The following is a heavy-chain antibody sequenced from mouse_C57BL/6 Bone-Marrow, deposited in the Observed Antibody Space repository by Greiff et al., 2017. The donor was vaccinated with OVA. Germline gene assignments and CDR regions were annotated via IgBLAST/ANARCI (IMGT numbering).Heavy chain of an antibody. CDR2: INPSNGGT. CDR3: AREGTTVVATSWYFDV. D-gene: IGHD1-1*01. V-gene: IGHV1-53*01. J-gene: IGHJ1*03. CDR1: GYTFTSYW. Sequence: QVQLKQPGTELVKPGASVKLSCKASGYTFTSYWMHWVKQRPGQGLEWIGNINPSNGGTNYNEKFKSKATLTVDKSSSTAYMQLSSLTSEDSAVYYCAREGTTVVATSWYFDVWGTGTTVTVSS.